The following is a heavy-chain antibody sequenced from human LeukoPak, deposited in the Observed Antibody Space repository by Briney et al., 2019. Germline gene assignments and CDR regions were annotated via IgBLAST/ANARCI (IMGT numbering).Heavy chain of an antibody. D-gene: IGHD3-9*01. V-gene: IGHV1-69*04. CDR3: ARAPYYDILTGYYNATYYYYYYGMDV. J-gene: IGHJ6*02. Sequence: SVKVSCKASGGTFSSYAISWVRQAPGQGLEWMGRIIPILGIANYAQKFRGRVTITADKSTSTAYMELSSLRSEDTAVYYCARAPYYDILTGYYNATYYYYYYGMDVWGQGTTVTVSS. CDR2: IIPILGIA. CDR1: GGTFSSYA.